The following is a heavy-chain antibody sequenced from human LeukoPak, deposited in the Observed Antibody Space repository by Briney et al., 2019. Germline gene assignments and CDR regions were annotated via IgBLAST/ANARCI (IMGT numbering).Heavy chain of an antibody. Sequence: SETLSLTCTVSGGSISSYYWSWIRQPPGKGLEWIGYVSYSGSTNYNPSLKSRVTISVDTSKNQFSLQLSSVTAADTAVYYCAREYTNSSPHFDYWGQGTLVTVSS. CDR3: AREYTNSSPHFDY. D-gene: IGHD2-2*02. CDR1: GGSISSYY. CDR2: VSYSGST. V-gene: IGHV4-59*01. J-gene: IGHJ4*02.